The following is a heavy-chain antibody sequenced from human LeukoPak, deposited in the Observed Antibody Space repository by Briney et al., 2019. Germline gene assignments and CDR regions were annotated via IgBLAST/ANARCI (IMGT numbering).Heavy chain of an antibody. V-gene: IGHV1-46*02. CDR1: GHTLNNHF. CDR2: TNPRDGST. Sequence: GSVKVSCKSSGHTLNNHFIHCVRQAPGQGLEWMGMTNPRDGSTRTLQRFQGRLTMPRDTSTSTLYIGLSSLRSEDTATYFCARGADQEFDFWGQGTLVPVSS. J-gene: IGHJ4*02. CDR3: ARGADQEFDF.